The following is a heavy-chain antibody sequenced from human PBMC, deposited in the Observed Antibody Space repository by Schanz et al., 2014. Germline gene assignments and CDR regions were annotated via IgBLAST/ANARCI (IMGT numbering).Heavy chain of an antibody. CDR1: GFTFSYYS. Sequence: EVQLLESGGGLVQPGGSLRLSCAASGFTFSYYSLNWVRQAPGKGLEWLSYTMKGRFTISRDEVKHSVYLQMNSLRDDDTAVYYCARDDAWAFDYWGHGTLVTVSS. V-gene: IGHV3-48*02. J-gene: IGHJ4*01. D-gene: IGHD7-27*01. CDR3: ARDDAWAFDY.